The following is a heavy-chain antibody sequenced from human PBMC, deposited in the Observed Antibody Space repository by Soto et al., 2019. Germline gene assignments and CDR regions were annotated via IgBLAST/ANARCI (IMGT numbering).Heavy chain of an antibody. D-gene: IGHD3-3*01. CDR2: INSDGSST. V-gene: IGHV3-74*01. Sequence: GGSLRLSCAASGFTFSSYWMHWVRQAPGKGLVWVSRINSDGSSTSYADSVKGRFTISRDNAKNTLYLQMNSLRAEDTAVYYCARDGPRGSGYYTWEYYYYGMDVWGQGTTVTVSS. J-gene: IGHJ6*02. CDR3: ARDGPRGSGYYTWEYYYYGMDV. CDR1: GFTFSSYW.